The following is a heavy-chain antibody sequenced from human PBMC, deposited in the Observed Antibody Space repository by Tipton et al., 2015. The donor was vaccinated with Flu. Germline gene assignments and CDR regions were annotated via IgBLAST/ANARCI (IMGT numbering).Heavy chain of an antibody. CDR1: GYIFTNYW. D-gene: IGHD3-10*01. CDR3: VRQLSMLRGVQNAFDF. J-gene: IGHJ3*01. CDR2: IYPGDSDT. V-gene: IGHV5-51*01. Sequence: QLVQSGTEVKKPGESLKIPCKGSGYIFTNYWIGWVRQMPGKGLEWMGIIYPGDSDTRYSPSFQGQVTISADKSISTAYLQWGSLKASDTAMYYCVRQLSMLRGVQNAFDFWGQGTMVTVSS.